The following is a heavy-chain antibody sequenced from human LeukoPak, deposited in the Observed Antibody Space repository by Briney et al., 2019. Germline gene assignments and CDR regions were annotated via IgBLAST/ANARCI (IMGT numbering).Heavy chain of an antibody. CDR3: ASSLWFGESNFDY. CDR1: GITFSSYA. V-gene: IGHV3-30*04. Sequence: GGSLRLSCAASGITFSSYAMHWVRQAPGKGLEWVAVISYDGSNKYYADSVKGRFTISRDNSKNTLYLQMNSLRAEDTAVYYCASSLWFGESNFDYWGQGTLVTVSS. CDR2: ISYDGSNK. J-gene: IGHJ4*02. D-gene: IGHD3-10*01.